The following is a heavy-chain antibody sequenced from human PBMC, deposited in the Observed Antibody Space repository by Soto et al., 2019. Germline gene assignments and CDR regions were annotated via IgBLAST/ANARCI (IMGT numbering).Heavy chain of an antibody. CDR1: GFTFSNYA. J-gene: IGHJ4*02. V-gene: IGHV3-30*18. CDR3: AKDYCSSTTCMCDY. Sequence: QVQLVESGGGVVQPGRSLRLSCAASGFTFSNYAMQWVRQAPGKGLEWVALISYDGSNKYCADSVKGRFTISRDNSKNPLYLQMNSLRAEDTAVYYCAKDYCSSTTCMCDYWGQGTLVTVSS. D-gene: IGHD2-2*01. CDR2: ISYDGSNK.